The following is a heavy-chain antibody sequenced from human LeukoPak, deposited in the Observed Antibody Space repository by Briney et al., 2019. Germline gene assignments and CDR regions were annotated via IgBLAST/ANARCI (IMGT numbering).Heavy chain of an antibody. V-gene: IGHV4-34*01. CDR1: GGSFSGYY. Sequence: SETLFLTCAVYGGSFSGYYWSWIRQPPGKGLEWIGEINHSGSTNYNPSLKSRVTISVDTSKNQFSLKLSSVTAADTAVYYCARSAQGYYFDYWGQGTLVTVSS. CDR2: INHSGST. J-gene: IGHJ4*02. CDR3: ARSAQGYYFDY.